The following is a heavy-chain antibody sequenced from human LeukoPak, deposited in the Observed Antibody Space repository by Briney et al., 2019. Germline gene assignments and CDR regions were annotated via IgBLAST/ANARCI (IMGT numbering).Heavy chain of an antibody. D-gene: IGHD4/OR15-4a*01. J-gene: IGHJ3*02. V-gene: IGHV1-2*04. CDR2: INPNSGGT. Sequence: ASVKVSCKASGYTFTGYYMHWVRQAPGQGLEWMGWINPNSGGTNYAQKFQGWVTMTRDTSISTAYMELRSLRSDDTAVYYCARDSDYGPGAFDIWGQGTMVTVSS. CDR3: ARDSDYGPGAFDI. CDR1: GYTFTGYY.